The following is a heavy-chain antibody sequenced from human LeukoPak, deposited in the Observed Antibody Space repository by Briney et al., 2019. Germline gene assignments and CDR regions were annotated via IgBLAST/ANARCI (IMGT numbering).Heavy chain of an antibody. V-gene: IGHV4-61*02. CDR1: GGSICSGSYY. CDR3: ARDSSGYYYLFEY. CDR2: IYTSGST. J-gene: IGHJ4*02. Sequence: SENLSLTCTVYGGSICSGSYYWRWIRQPAEKGLEWIASIYTSGSTNYNPSLKSRVTISVDTSKNQFSLKLSSVTAADTAVYYCARDSSGYYYLFEYWGQGTLVTVSS. D-gene: IGHD3-22*01.